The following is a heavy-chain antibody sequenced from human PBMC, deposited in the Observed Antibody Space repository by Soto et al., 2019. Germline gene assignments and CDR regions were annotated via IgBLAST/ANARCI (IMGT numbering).Heavy chain of an antibody. CDR2: IYSGGST. Sequence: GGSLRLSCAASGFTVSSNYMSWVRQAPGKGLEWVSVIYSGGSTYYADSVKGRFTISRDNSKNTLYLQMNSLRAEDTAVYYCARDMARDGVAAAGTFDYWGQGTLVTVSS. D-gene: IGHD6-13*01. CDR3: ARDMARDGVAAAGTFDY. J-gene: IGHJ4*02. CDR1: GFTVSSNY. V-gene: IGHV3-53*01.